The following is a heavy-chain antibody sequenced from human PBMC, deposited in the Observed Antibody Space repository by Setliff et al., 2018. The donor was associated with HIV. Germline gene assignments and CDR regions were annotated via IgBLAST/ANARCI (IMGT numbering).Heavy chain of an antibody. V-gene: IGHV1-69*05. CDR1: GDTFTTYD. CDR2: IIPIFGTA. D-gene: IGHD2-2*02. J-gene: IGHJ5*02. CDR3: ARAQFNTSPWVNS. Sequence: SVKVSCKASGDTFTTYDINWVRQAPGQGLEWMGGIIPIFGTANYAQKFQGRVTITTDESTSTAYMELSSLRSEDTAVYYCARAQFNTSPWVNSWGQGALVTVSS.